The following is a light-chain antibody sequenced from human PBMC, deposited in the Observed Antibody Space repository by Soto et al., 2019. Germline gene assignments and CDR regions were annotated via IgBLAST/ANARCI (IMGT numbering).Light chain of an antibody. J-gene: IGKJ1*01. CDR3: QQRSNWPPS. CDR1: QSVSSY. Sequence: PGERATLSCRASQSVSSYLAWYQQKPGQAPRLLIYDASNRATGIPARFSGSGSGTDFTLTISSLEPEDFAVYYCQQRSNWPPSFGQGTKVDIK. V-gene: IGKV3-11*01. CDR2: DAS.